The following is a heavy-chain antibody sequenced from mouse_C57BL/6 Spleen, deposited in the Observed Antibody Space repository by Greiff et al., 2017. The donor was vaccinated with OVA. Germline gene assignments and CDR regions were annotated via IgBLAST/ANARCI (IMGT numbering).Heavy chain of an antibody. J-gene: IGHJ2*01. CDR1: GYTFTSYW. CDR3: ARRGEGLILRSFDY. V-gene: IGHV1-50*01. D-gene: IGHD1-1*01. CDR2: IDPSDSYT. Sequence: VQLQQPGAELVKPGASVKLSCKASGYTFTSYWMQWVKQRPGQGLEWIGEIDPSDSYTNYNQKFKGKATLTVDTSSSTAYMQLSSLTSEDSAVYYCARRGEGLILRSFDYWGQGTTLIVSS.